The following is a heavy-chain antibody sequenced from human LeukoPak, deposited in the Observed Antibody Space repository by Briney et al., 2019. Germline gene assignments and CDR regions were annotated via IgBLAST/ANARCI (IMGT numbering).Heavy chain of an antibody. V-gene: IGHV1-18*01. D-gene: IGHD3-22*01. CDR3: GRDFSNTSGFKVVVDY. Sequence: ASVKVSCTASGFTFTHYGITWVRQAPGQGLEWMGWISAYNGDTKYAQNVQGRVTMSTDASTSTAYMELRSLRPDDTAVYYCGRDFSNTSGFKVVVDYWGQGTLVTVSS. CDR1: GFTFTHYG. J-gene: IGHJ4*02. CDR2: ISAYNGDT.